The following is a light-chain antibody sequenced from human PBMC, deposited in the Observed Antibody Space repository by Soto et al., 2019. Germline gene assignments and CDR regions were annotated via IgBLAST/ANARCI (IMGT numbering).Light chain of an antibody. J-gene: IGLJ3*02. V-gene: IGLV1-40*01. CDR1: NSNLGAGYD. CDR2: DNT. CDR3: QSYDSSLTGSV. Sequence: QSVLTQPPSVSGAPGQRVTISCSGTNSNLGAGYDVHWYQHVPGTAPQLLIYDNTNRPSGVPDRFSGSKYGFSASLAITGLQPEDEGHYYCQSYDSSLTGSVFGGGTKVTVL.